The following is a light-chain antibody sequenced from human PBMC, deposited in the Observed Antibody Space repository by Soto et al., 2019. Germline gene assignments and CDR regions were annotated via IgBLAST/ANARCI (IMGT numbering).Light chain of an antibody. CDR1: QSIASN. CDR3: QQHNHWPS. J-gene: IGKJ2*01. Sequence: EIVMTQSPATLPVSPGESATLSCRASQSIASNLAWYQQKPGQAPRLLIHSASARATSIPPRFSGSGSGTEFTLTISSLQSEDFAVYYCQQHNHWPSFGQGTNVEIK. CDR2: SAS. V-gene: IGKV3-15*01.